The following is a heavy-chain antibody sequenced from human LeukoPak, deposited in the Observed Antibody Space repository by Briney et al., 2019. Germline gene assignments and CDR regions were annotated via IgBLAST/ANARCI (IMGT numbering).Heavy chain of an antibody. CDR1: GFSFSDYH. CDR3: AKGGVDY. J-gene: IGHJ4*02. V-gene: IGHV3-23*01. CDR2: ISGSGGST. Sequence: PGGSLRLSCAASGFSFSDYHMIWIRQPPGKGLEWVSAISGSGGSTYYADSVKGRFTISRDNSKNTLYLQMNSLRAEDTAVYYCAKGGVDYWGQGTLVTVSS.